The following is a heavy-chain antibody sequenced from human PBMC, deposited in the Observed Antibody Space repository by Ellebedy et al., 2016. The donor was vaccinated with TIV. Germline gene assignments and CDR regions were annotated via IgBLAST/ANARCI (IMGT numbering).Heavy chain of an antibody. CDR1: GFTFSSYA. J-gene: IGHJ4*02. CDR3: AKQKVGATMRVLDY. CDR2: ISGSGGST. Sequence: GESLKISCAASGFTFSSYAMSWVRQAPGKGLEWVSAISGSGGSTYYADSVKGRFTISRDNSKNTLYLQMNSLRAEDTAVYYCAKQKVGATMRVLDYWGQGTLVTVSS. D-gene: IGHD1-26*01. V-gene: IGHV3-23*01.